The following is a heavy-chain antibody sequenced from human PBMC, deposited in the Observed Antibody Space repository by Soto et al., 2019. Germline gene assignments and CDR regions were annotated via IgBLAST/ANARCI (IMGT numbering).Heavy chain of an antibody. CDR3: GRRKLSGSPAEYFFYYGVDV. J-gene: IGHJ6*02. D-gene: IGHD3-3*01. Sequence: GGSLRLSCAASGFTFSNYGMHWVRQAPGKGLEWVAVIWHDGTNNHYADSVKGRFTISRDNSKNTVFLQMHSLRADDTAVYYCGRRKLSGSPAEYFFYYGVDVWGQGTTVTVSS. CDR2: IWHDGTNN. V-gene: IGHV3-33*01. CDR1: GFTFSNYG.